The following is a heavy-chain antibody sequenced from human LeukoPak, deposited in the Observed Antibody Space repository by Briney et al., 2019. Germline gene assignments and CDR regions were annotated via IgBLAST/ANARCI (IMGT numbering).Heavy chain of an antibody. CDR3: ARDRDTSGHYGWFDP. CDR1: GXTFSTSV. J-gene: IGHJ5*02. CDR2: IGFDGSKK. V-gene: IGHV3-33*08. Sequence: PGGSLRLSCAASGXTFSTSVMHWVRQAPGKGLEWVAVIGFDGSKKYYADSVKGRFTISRDDSKNTVYLQMSSLRGEDTAVYYCARDRDTSGHYGWFDPWGQGTLVTVSS. D-gene: IGHD3-22*01.